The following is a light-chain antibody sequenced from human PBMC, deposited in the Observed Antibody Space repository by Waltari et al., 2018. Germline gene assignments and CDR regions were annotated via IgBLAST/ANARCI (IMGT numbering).Light chain of an antibody. J-gene: IGKJ1*01. CDR3: QQYYSSVRT. Sequence: DIVMTQSPDSLAVSLGEGATINCKSSRSILFSSNNKDYLAWYQQKPGKPPKLLIYWASTRESGVPDRFSGSGSGTDFTLTISSLQAEDVAVYYCQQYYSSVRTFGQGTKVEIK. V-gene: IGKV4-1*01. CDR1: RSILFSSNNKDY. CDR2: WAS.